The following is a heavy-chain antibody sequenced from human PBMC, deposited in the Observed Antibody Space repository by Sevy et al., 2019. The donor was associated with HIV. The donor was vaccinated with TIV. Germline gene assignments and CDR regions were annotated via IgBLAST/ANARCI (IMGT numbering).Heavy chain of an antibody. Sequence: GVSLRLSCAASGFTFSSYEMNWVRQAPGKGLEWVSYISSSGSTIYYADSVKGRFTISRDNAKNSLYLQMNSLRAEDTAVYYCARVIVGATYFDYWGQGTLVTVSS. CDR3: ARVIVGATYFDY. V-gene: IGHV3-48*03. CDR2: ISSSGSTI. J-gene: IGHJ4*02. D-gene: IGHD1-26*01. CDR1: GFTFSSYE.